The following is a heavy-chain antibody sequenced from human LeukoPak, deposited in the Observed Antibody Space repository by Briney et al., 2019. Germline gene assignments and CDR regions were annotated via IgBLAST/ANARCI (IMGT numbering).Heavy chain of an antibody. CDR1: GYSISSSYY. CDR3: ARHLRLRRIY. Sequence: SETLSLTCAVSGYSISSSYYWGWIRQPPGKGLEWIGSIYYSGSTYYNPSLKSRVTISVDTSKNQFSLKLSSVTAADTAVYYCARHLRLRRIYWGQGTLVTVSS. CDR2: IYYSGST. V-gene: IGHV4-38-2*01. J-gene: IGHJ4*02. D-gene: IGHD5/OR15-5a*01.